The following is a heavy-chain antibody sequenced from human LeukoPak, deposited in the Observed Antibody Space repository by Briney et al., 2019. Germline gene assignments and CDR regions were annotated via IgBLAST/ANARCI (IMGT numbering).Heavy chain of an antibody. Sequence: PSETLSLTCTVPGGAISSYYWSWIRQPPGKGLEWIGYVSYTGDASQNPSLRGRVTMSVDTSNNQVSLELSSVTAADTAVYYCARDANYHDSDAYYDALDIWGQGTLVTVSS. CDR2: VSYTGDA. D-gene: IGHD3-16*01. CDR3: ARDANYHDSDAYYDALDI. J-gene: IGHJ3*02. CDR1: GGAISSYY. V-gene: IGHV4-59*01.